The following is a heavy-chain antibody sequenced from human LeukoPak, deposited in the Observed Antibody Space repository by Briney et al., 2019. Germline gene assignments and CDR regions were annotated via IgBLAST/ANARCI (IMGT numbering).Heavy chain of an antibody. CDR2: ISDSGNT. V-gene: IGHV3-23*01. D-gene: IGHD5-24*01. CDR3: ARENGYKVFDY. Sequence: GGSLRLSCAASGFTLSSYAMSWVRQAPGKGLEWVSAISDSGNTYHADSVKGRFTISRDSSKNTLFLQMDSLRAEDTAVYYCARENGYKVFDYWGQGTLVTVSS. J-gene: IGHJ4*02. CDR1: GFTLSSYA.